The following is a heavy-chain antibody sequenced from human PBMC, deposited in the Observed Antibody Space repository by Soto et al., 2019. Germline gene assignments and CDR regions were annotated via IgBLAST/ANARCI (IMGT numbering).Heavy chain of an antibody. V-gene: IGHV1-69*04. J-gene: IGHJ4*02. CDR2: TIPILDVA. Sequence: ASVKVSCKASGGTFSTSTFTWVRQAPGQGLEWMGRTIPILDVADYAQDFQGRVTITADKSTSTAYMELTSLTSKDTAVYYCARDSPIGSTYSGYDAIDSWGQGTLVTISS. CDR3: ARDSPIGSTYSGYDAIDS. D-gene: IGHD5-12*01. CDR1: GGTFSTST.